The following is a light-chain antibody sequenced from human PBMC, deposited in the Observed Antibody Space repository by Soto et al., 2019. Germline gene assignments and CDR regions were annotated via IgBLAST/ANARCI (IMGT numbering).Light chain of an antibody. J-gene: IGKJ1*01. CDR2: AAS. CDR3: QQTYTSVAT. V-gene: IGKV1-39*01. Sequence: DIQVTQSPYSLSACVGDSVTLSCQTSQRVDSYIHWYQHQSGKPPKLLIYAASTLQDGVPSRFSGGGSGTAFSLIITGLQPGDSATYYCQQTYTSVATFGQGTKVDI. CDR1: QRVDSY.